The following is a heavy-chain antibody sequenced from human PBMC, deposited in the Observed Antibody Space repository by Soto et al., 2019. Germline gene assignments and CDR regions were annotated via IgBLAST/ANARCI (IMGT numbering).Heavy chain of an antibody. CDR1: GYKFTSYW. CDR2: IFPSDSDT. Sequence: HGESLKISCRTSGYKFTSYWIAWVRQMPGKGLEWMGIIFPSDSDTRYSPSFQGQVTISADRSTSTVFLQWASLKASDTAVYFCARKDKSGYFNWSAPWGQGTLVTVSS. J-gene: IGHJ5*02. CDR3: ARKDKSGYFNWSAP. D-gene: IGHD3-22*01. V-gene: IGHV5-51*01.